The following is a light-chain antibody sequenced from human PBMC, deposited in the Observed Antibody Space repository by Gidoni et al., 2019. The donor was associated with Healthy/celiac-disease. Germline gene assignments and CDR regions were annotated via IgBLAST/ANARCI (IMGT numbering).Light chain of an antibody. V-gene: IGKV3-20*01. J-gene: IGKJ1*01. Sequence: IVLTQSPGTLSLSPGERATLSCSASQSVSSSYLAWYQQKPGQAPRLLIYGASSRATGIPDRFSGSGSGTDFTLTISRLEPEDFAVYYCQQYGSSSWTFGQGTKVEIK. CDR3: QQYGSSSWT. CDR2: GAS. CDR1: QSVSSSY.